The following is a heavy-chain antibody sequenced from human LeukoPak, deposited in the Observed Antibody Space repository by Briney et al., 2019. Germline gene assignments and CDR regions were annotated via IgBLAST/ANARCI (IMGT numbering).Heavy chain of an antibody. Sequence: SETLSLTCTASGGSISSYYWSWIRQPPGKGLEWIGYIYYSGSTNYNPSLESRVTISVDTSKNQFSLKLSSVTAADTAVYYCARHYYDSSGYYYVHYFDYWGQGTLVTVSS. CDR3: ARHYYDSSGYYYVHYFDY. J-gene: IGHJ4*02. CDR1: GGSISSYY. V-gene: IGHV4-59*08. D-gene: IGHD3-22*01. CDR2: IYYSGST.